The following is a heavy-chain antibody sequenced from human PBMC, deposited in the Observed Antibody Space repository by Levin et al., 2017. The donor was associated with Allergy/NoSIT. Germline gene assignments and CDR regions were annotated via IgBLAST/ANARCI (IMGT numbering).Heavy chain of an antibody. V-gene: IGHV3-30*04. CDR3: ARDRIGSFTWDY. J-gene: IGHJ4*02. Sequence: LSLTCAVSGFGLDTYNIHWVRQAPGKGLEWVAMLFTDGTSTYYADSVKGRFTLSRDYSQSTVYLQMDSLRTDATAVYSCARDRIGSFTWDYWGPGTQVTVSS. CDR1: GFGLDTYN. CDR2: LFTDGTST. D-gene: IGHD1-26*01.